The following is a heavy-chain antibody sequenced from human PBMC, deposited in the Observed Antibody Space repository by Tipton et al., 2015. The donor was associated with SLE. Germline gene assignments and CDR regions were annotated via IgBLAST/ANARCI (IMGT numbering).Heavy chain of an antibody. V-gene: IGHV4-34*01. J-gene: IGHJ3*02. D-gene: IGHD2-2*02. CDR3: AAILGGAFDI. CDR1: GGSFSGYY. CDR2: INHSGST. Sequence: TLSLTCAVYGGSFSGYYWSWIRQPPGKGLEWIGEINHSGSTNYHPSLKSRVTISVDKSKNQFSLKLSSVTAADTAVYYCAAILGGAFDIWGQGTMVTVSS.